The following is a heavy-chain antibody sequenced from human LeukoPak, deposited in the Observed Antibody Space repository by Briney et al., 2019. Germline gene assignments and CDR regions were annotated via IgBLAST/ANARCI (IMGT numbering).Heavy chain of an antibody. CDR1: GFTFSSYA. CDR3: AREVEAFDI. CDR2: ISYNGGEK. J-gene: IGHJ3*02. Sequence: GSLRLSCAASGFTFSSYAMHWVRQAPGKGLEWVTIISYNGGEKYYADSVRGRFSISRDNSKNTLYLQMNSLRTEDTAVYYCAREVEAFDIWGQGTMVTVSS. V-gene: IGHV3-30*04.